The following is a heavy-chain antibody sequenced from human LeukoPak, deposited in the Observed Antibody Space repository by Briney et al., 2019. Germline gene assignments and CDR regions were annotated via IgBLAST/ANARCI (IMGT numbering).Heavy chain of an antibody. CDR1: GGTFTSYG. D-gene: IGHD3-10*01. CDR3: ARDISHAQYYYGSGSYSPSFDY. J-gene: IGHJ4*02. CDR2: ISAYNGNT. V-gene: IGHV1-18*01. Sequence: ASVKVSCKASGGTFTSYGISWVRQAPGQGLEWMGWISAYNGNTNYAQKLQGRVTMTTDTSTSTAYMELRSLRSDDTAVYYCARDISHAQYYYGSGSYSPSFDYWGQGTLVSVSS.